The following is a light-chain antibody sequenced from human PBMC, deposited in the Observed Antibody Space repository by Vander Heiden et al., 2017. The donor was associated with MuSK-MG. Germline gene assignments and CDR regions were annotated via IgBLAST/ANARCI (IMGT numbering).Light chain of an antibody. CDR2: DVS. J-gene: IGLJ1*01. CDR1: SSDVGGYNY. CDR3: CSYAGTYTFV. Sequence: QSALTQPRSVSGSPGQSVTISCTGASSDVGGYNYVSWYQQHPGKAPKLMIYDVSKRPSGVPDHFSGSKSGNTASLTISGLQAEEEADYYCCSYAGTYTFVFGTGTKVTVL. V-gene: IGLV2-11*01.